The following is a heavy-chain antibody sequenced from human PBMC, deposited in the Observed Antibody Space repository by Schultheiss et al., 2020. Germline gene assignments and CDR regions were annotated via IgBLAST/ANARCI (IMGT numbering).Heavy chain of an antibody. CDR3: AREGMDV. Sequence: GGSLRLSCAASGFTFSSYAMSWVRQAPGKGLEWVAVISYDGSNKYYADSVKGRFTISRDNSKNTLYLQMNSLRAEDTAVYYCAREGMDVWGKGTTVTVSS. V-gene: IGHV3-30*03. J-gene: IGHJ6*03. CDR2: ISYDGSNK. CDR1: GFTFSSYA.